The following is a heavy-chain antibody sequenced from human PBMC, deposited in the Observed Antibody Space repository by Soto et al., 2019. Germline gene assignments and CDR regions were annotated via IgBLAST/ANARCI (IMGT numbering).Heavy chain of an antibody. CDR3: ARRWGRTFDY. CDR1: GGSISSYY. Sequence: QVQLQESGPGLVKPSETLSLTCTVSGGSISSYYWSWIRQPPGKGLAWIGYIYYSGSTNYNPSLKSRVTISVDTSKTQFSLKLSCVTAADTAVYYCARRWGRTFDYWGQGTLVTVSS. V-gene: IGHV4-59*08. D-gene: IGHD1-26*01. CDR2: IYYSGST. J-gene: IGHJ4*02.